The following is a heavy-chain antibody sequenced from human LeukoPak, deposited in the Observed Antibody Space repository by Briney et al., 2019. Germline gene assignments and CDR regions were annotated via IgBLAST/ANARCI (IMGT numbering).Heavy chain of an antibody. CDR2: IWYDGSNK. D-gene: IGHD6-19*01. CDR1: GFTFSSYG. J-gene: IGHJ6*02. V-gene: IGHV3-33*01. CDR3: ARDREQWLPTGPMDV. Sequence: GGSLRLSCAASGFTFSSYGMHWVRQAPGKGLEWVAVIWYDGSNKYYADSVKGRFTISRDNSKNTLYLQMNSLRAEDTAVYYCARDREQWLPTGPMDVWGQGTTVTVSS.